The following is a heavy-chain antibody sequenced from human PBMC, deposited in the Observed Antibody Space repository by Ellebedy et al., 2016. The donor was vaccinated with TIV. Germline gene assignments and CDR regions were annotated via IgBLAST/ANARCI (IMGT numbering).Heavy chain of an antibody. J-gene: IGHJ3*02. D-gene: IGHD4-17*01. CDR1: GFSFRSYW. CDR3: ATDGSYGDYVFPRHAFEM. CDR2: MNQDGSDK. V-gene: IGHV3-7*01. Sequence: GESLKISCVGSGFSFRSYWMSWVRQAPGKGLEWVANMNQDGSDKYYVDSVKGRFTIARDNAKNSLYLQMSSLRVEDTAVYYCATDGSYGDYVFPRHAFEMWGQGTMVTVSS.